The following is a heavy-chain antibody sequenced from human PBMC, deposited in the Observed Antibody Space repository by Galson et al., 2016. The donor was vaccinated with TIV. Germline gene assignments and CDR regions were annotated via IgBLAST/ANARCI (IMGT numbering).Heavy chain of an antibody. Sequence: SVKVSCKASGYTSSNFAITWVRQAPGQGLEWMGYMSAYSGASNYAQKFQGRVTITTDTSTSTAYMELRNLRFDDTAVYYCARYSSTSSRRFDYWGQGTLVTVSA. CDR2: MSAYSGAS. CDR1: GYTSSNFA. J-gene: IGHJ4*02. D-gene: IGHD6-6*01. V-gene: IGHV1-18*01. CDR3: ARYSSTSSRRFDY.